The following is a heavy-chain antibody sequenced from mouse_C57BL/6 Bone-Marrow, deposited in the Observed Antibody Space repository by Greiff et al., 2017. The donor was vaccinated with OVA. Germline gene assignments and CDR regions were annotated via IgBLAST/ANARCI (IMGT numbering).Heavy chain of an antibody. D-gene: IGHD2-1*01. V-gene: IGHV1-74*01. CDR1: GYTFTSYW. Sequence: QVQLQQPGAELVKPGASVKVSCKASGYTFTSYWMHWVKQRPGQGLEWIGRIHPSDSDPNYNQKFKGKATLTVDKSSSSAYMQLSSLTSEDSAVYYCAIEDGNYVWDYWGQGTTLTVSS. CDR2: IHPSDSDP. J-gene: IGHJ2*01. CDR3: AIEDGNYVWDY.